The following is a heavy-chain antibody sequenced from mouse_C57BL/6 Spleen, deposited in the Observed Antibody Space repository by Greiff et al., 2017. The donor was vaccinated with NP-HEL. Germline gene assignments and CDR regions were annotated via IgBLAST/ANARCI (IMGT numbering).Heavy chain of an antibody. CDR2: IYPGSGNT. V-gene: IGHV1-66*01. J-gene: IGHJ4*01. CDR3: ARDGAYYSNYDAMDY. CDR1: GYSFTSYY. Sequence: QVQLKESGPELVKPGASVKISCKASGYSFTSYYIHWVKQRPGQGLEWIGWIYPGSGNTKYNEKFKGKATLTADTSSSTAYMQLSSLTSEDSAVYYCARDGAYYSNYDAMDYWGQGTSVTVSS. D-gene: IGHD2-5*01.